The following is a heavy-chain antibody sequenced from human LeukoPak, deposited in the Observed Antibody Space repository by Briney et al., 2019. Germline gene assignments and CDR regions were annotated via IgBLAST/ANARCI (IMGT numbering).Heavy chain of an antibody. CDR1: GYSISSGYY. D-gene: IGHD4-17*01. CDR3: ATSGATTATTWGGNWFDP. CDR2: IYHSGST. Sequence: SETLSLTCTVSGYSISSGYYWGWIRQPPGKGLEWIGSIYHSGSTYYNPSLKSRVTISVDTSKNQFSLKLSSVTAADTAVYYCATSGATTATTWGGNWFDPWGQGALVTVSS. J-gene: IGHJ5*02. V-gene: IGHV4-38-2*02.